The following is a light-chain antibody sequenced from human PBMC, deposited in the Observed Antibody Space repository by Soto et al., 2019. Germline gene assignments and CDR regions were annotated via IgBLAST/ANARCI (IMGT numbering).Light chain of an antibody. V-gene: IGLV2-14*01. Sequence: QSVLTQPASVSGSPGQSITISCTGTSSDVGGYNYVSWYQQHPGKAPKLMIYDVSNRPSGVSNRFSGSKSANTASLTISGLQAEDEADYYCSSYTSSSTLHVFGTGTKVTVL. CDR1: SSDVGGYNY. CDR2: DVS. CDR3: SSYTSSSTLHV. J-gene: IGLJ1*01.